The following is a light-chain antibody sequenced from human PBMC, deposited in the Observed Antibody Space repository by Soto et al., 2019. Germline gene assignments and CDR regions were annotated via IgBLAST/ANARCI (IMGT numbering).Light chain of an antibody. V-gene: IGKV3-15*01. Sequence: EVVMTQSPAILSVSPGERATLSCRASQSVGINVAWYQQKPGQAPRLLIYGASTRATGSPDRFSASGSATEFTLTISGLLSEDFAVSYCQQYNDWPRKFGKGTKVDIK. CDR3: QQYNDWPRK. J-gene: IGKJ1*01. CDR2: GAS. CDR1: QSVGIN.